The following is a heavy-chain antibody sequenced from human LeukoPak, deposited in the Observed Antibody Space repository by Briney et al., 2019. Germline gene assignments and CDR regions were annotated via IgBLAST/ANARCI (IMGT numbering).Heavy chain of an antibody. J-gene: IGHJ4*02. CDR1: GYTFTGYY. CDR2: INPNSGGT. D-gene: IGHD3-10*01. Sequence: ASVTVSCKASGYTFTGYYMHWVRQAPGQGLEWMGWINPNSGGTNYAQKFQGRVTMTRDTSISTAYMELSRLRSDDTAVYYCARANPWFGESNFDYWGQGTLVTVSS. CDR3: ARANPWFGESNFDY. V-gene: IGHV1-2*02.